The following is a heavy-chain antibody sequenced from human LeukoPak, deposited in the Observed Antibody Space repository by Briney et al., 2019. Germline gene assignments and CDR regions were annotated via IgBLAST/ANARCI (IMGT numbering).Heavy chain of an antibody. CDR1: GFTFSSYW. CDR3: ARFNDFWSGYYPPNYYYYYMDV. D-gene: IGHD3-3*01. CDR2: IKQDGSEK. Sequence: PGGTLRLSCAASGFTFSSYWMSWVRQAPGKGLEWVANIKQDGSEKYYVDSVKGRFTISRDNAKNSLYLQMNSLRAEDTAVYYCARFNDFWSGYYPPNYYYYYMDVWGKGTTVTVSS. V-gene: IGHV3-7*01. J-gene: IGHJ6*03.